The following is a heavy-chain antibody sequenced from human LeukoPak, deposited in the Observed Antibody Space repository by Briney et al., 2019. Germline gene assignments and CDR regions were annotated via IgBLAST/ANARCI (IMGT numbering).Heavy chain of an antibody. CDR1: GVTLSSYW. CDR3: AREFDY. V-gene: IGHV3-7*01. Sequence: PAGSLRLSCAAAGVTLSSYWMSLVRQAPGKGLEWVANIKQDGSEKYDVDSVTGRFTISRDNAKNTLYLKMNSVRAEDTAVYYCAREFDYWGQGTLVTVSS. J-gene: IGHJ4*02. CDR2: IKQDGSEK.